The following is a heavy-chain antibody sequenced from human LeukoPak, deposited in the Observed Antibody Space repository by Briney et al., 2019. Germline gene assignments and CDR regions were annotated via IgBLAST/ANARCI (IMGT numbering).Heavy chain of an antibody. CDR1: GFTFNTYW. CDR3: ARGFYWFDP. V-gene: IGHV3-7*01. J-gene: IGHJ5*02. D-gene: IGHD3-3*01. CDR2: IKQDGSEK. Sequence: GGSLRLSCAASGFTFNTYWMSWVRQAPGKGLEWVANIKQDGSEKYYVDSVKGRFTISRDNAKNSLYLQMNSLRAEDTAVYYCARGFYWFDPWGQGTLVTVSS.